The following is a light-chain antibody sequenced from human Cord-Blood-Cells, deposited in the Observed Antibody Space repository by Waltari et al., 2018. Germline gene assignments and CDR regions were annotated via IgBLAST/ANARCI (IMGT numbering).Light chain of an antibody. CDR3: QQYNNWPRT. V-gene: IGKV3-15*01. J-gene: IGKJ1*01. CDR2: GAS. CDR1: QSVSSN. Sequence: EIVMTQSPATLSVSPGERATLSCRASQSVSSNLAWYQQKPGQAPRLLIYGASTRATGIPARFSGSGSGTEFTLTISSLQSEDFVVYYCQQYNNWPRTFGQGP.